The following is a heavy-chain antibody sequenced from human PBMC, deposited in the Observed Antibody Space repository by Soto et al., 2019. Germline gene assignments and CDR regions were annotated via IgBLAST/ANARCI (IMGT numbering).Heavy chain of an antibody. V-gene: IGHV1-18*01. CDR1: GYTFTSYG. CDR2: ISAYNGNT. Sequence: ASVKVSCKASGYTFTSYGISWVRQAPGQGLEWMGWISAYNGNTNYAQKLQGRVTMTTYTSTSTAYMELRSLRSDDTAVYYCARDGGDSSSSGHYYYYGMDVWGQGTTVTVSS. CDR3: ARDGGDSSSSGHYYYYGMDV. J-gene: IGHJ6*02. D-gene: IGHD6-6*01.